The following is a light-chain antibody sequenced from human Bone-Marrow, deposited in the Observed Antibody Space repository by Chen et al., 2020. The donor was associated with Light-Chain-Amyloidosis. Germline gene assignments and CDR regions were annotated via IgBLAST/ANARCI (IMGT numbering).Light chain of an antibody. CDR2: GSS. Sequence: EIVLTQSPATLSVSPGEGANISCRASQTIISNYLTWYQHKVGQAPRLLMYGSSSRATGTPDRLSGRGSGTAFTLTSNRLEPDDFAMYDCQQYGTSPLAFRGGTKVEI. CDR1: QTIISNY. CDR3: QQYGTSPLA. V-gene: IGKV3-20*01. J-gene: IGKJ4*01.